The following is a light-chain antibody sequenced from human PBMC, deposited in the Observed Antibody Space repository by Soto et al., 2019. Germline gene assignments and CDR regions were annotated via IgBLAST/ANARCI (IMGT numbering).Light chain of an antibody. J-gene: IGLJ2*01. CDR2: EVS. CDR3: SSYTSSSTLE. CDR1: SSDVGGYNY. V-gene: IGLV2-14*01. Sequence: QSALTQPASVSGSPGQSIAISCTGTSSDVGGYNYVSWYQQHPGKAPKLVIYEVSNRPSGVSNRFSGSKSGNTASLTISGLQAEDKADYYCSSYTSSSTLEFGGGTKVTVL.